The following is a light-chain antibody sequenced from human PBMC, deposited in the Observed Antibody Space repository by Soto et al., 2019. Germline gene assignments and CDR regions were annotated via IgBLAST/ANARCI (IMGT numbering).Light chain of an antibody. Sequence: EIVMTQSPATLSVSPGERATLYCKASQRISSNFAWYQQKPGQPPRLLIYGASTRSTGIPARFSGSGSGTEFTLTIIGLQSEDFALYYSQQYNIWPPYTFGQGTKLDIK. V-gene: IGKV3-15*01. CDR1: QRISSN. CDR2: GAS. J-gene: IGKJ2*01. CDR3: QQYNIWPPYT.